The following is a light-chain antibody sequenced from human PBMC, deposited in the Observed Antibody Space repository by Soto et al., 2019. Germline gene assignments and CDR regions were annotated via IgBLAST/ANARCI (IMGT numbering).Light chain of an antibody. CDR2: GTS. J-gene: IGKJ1*01. V-gene: IGKV3-20*01. Sequence: ENVLTQSPGTLSLSPGERATLSCRASQSIGSSYLAWYQQKPDHAPRLIIYGTSNRATGIPDRFSGSGSGTDFTLTISRLDPEDFSVYYCQHFGSSWLTFGQGTKVEIK. CDR3: QHFGSSWLT. CDR1: QSIGSSY.